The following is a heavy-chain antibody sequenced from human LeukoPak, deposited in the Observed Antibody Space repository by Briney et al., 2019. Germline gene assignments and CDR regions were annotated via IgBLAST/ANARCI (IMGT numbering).Heavy chain of an antibody. CDR1: AFIFSGHW. CDR2: IKEDGSER. V-gene: IGHV3-7*03. D-gene: IGHD3-10*01. CDR3: ASEPAARINMVRGVIITHGNWFDP. J-gene: IGHJ5*02. Sequence: PGGSLRLSCEGSAFIFSGHWMKWVRQAPGKGLEWVASIKEDGSERQYVDSVKGRFSISRDNTKGSLFLQLNSLRAGDTAVYYCASEPAARINMVRGVIITHGNWFDPWGQGTLVTVSS.